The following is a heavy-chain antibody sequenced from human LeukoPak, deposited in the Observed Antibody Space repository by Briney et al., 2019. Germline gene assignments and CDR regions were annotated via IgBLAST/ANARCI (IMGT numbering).Heavy chain of an antibody. Sequence: GGSLRLSCAASGFTFTNAWMSWVRQVPGTGLEWVGRIKTKTEGGTTDYAAPVKGRFTISRDDSKNTLYLQMNSLKTEDTAVYFCTTSVYNFFDYWGQGTLVTVSS. CDR3: TTSVYNFFDY. CDR1: GFTFTNAW. V-gene: IGHV3-15*01. J-gene: IGHJ4*02. CDR2: IKTKTEGGTT. D-gene: IGHD1-20*01.